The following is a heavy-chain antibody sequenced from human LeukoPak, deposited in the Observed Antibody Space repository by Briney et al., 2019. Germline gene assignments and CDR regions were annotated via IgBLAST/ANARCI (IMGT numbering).Heavy chain of an antibody. CDR3: AKDYSANYVWGDVDY. J-gene: IGHJ4*02. CDR1: GGSISSSSYY. D-gene: IGHD3-16*01. CDR2: IYYSGST. Sequence: SETLSLTCTVSGGSISSSSYYWGWIRQPPGKGLEWIGSIYYSGSTYYNPSLKSRVTISVDTSKNQFSLKLSSVTAADTAVYYCAKDYSANYVWGDVDYWGQGTLVTVSS. V-gene: IGHV4-39*02.